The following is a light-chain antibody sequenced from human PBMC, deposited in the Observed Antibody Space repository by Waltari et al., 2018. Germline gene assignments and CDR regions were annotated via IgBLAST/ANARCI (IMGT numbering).Light chain of an antibody. CDR2: DVV. J-gene: IGLJ1*01. CDR3: SSFTSSSSFV. V-gene: IGLV2-14*03. Sequence: QSALTQPAAVSGSPGQAIKLSCTGTIRDVGGDKYVSWYHQHPGAVPRLLIYDVVNRPSWLSSPFSGSTSATPARLTISGLQAADEAHYSCSSFTSSSSFVFGSGTKVTV. CDR1: IRDVGGDKY.